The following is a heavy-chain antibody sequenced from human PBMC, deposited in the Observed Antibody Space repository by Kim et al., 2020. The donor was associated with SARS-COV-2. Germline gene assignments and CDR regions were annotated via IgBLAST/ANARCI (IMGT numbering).Heavy chain of an antibody. J-gene: IGHJ4*02. D-gene: IGHD2-8*01. V-gene: IGHV4-61*01. CDR1: GGSVSSGSFY. CDR3: ARERAINVMALFTDS. CDR2: IYYNGRT. Sequence: SETLSRTCTVSGGSVSSGSFYWGWVRQPPGKGLEWIGYIYYNGRTNYNPSLKSRVTMSLDTSKSQFSLRLTSVTAADTAVYFCARERAINVMALFTDSWGPGMLVTVSS.